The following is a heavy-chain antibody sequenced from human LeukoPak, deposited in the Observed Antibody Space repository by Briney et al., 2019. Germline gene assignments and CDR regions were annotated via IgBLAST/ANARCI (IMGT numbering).Heavy chain of an antibody. D-gene: IGHD3-9*01. CDR1: GGTFSSCT. CDR2: IITIFGTA. CDR3: ALQPRYFDWFLV. J-gene: IGHJ4*02. Sequence: ASVKVSCTASGGTFSSCTINWVRPAPGQGLEWMGGIITIFGTANYAQKSQGRVTITADESTSTPYMELSSLRSEDTAVYYCALQPRYFDWFLVWGQGTLVTVSS. V-gene: IGHV1-69*01.